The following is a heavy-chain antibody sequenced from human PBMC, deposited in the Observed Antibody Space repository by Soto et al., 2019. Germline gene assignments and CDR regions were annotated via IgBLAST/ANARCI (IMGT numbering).Heavy chain of an antibody. CDR3: ARVPRIAAAGTYY. J-gene: IGHJ4*02. D-gene: IGHD6-13*01. CDR1: GYTFTGYY. V-gene: IGHV1-2*02. Sequence: SVKVSCKASGYTFTGYYMHWVRQAPGQGLEWMGWINPNSGGTNYAQKFQGRVTMTRDTSISTAYMELSRLRSDDTAVYYCARVPRIAAAGTYYWGQGTLVTVSS. CDR2: INPNSGGT.